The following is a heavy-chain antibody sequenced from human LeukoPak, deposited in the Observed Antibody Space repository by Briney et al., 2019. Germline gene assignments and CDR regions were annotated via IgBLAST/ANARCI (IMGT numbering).Heavy chain of an antibody. V-gene: IGHV3-21*01. CDR1: GFTFSIYS. Sequence: GGSLRLSCAASGFTFSIYSMNWVRQAPGKGLEWVSSISSSSSYIYYADSVKGRFTISRDNAKNSLYLQMNSLRAEDTAVYYCASGSGYCSGGSCSDYWGQGTLVTVSS. D-gene: IGHD2-15*01. CDR2: ISSSSSYI. CDR3: ASGSGYCSGGSCSDY. J-gene: IGHJ4*02.